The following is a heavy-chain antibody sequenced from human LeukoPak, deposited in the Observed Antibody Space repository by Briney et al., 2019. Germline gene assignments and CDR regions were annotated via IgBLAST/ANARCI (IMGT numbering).Heavy chain of an antibody. D-gene: IGHD2-2*01. CDR3: AQDRGARYPFGMDV. V-gene: IGHV3-23*01. CDR1: GLTFSAYA. CDR2: IGGGGTT. J-gene: IGHJ6*02. Sequence: GGSLRLSCAASGLTFSAYAMRWIRQAPGKGLEWVSSIGGGGTTSYADSVKGRFTISRDLSKVTVYLQMNSLRAEDTAVYYCAQDRGARYPFGMDVWGQGTTVTVSS.